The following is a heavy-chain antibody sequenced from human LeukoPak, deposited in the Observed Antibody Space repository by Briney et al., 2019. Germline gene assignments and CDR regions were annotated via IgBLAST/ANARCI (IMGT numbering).Heavy chain of an antibody. J-gene: IGHJ5*02. CDR3: AGESYVYNWFDP. Sequence: GGSLRLSCAASGFTFSSYWMHWVRQAPGKGLVWVSRINSDGSSTSYAASVKGRFTISRDNAKNTLYLQMNSLRAEDTAVYYCAGESYVYNWFDPWGQGTLVTVSS. CDR2: INSDGSST. CDR1: GFTFSSYW. D-gene: IGHD3-10*01. V-gene: IGHV3-74*01.